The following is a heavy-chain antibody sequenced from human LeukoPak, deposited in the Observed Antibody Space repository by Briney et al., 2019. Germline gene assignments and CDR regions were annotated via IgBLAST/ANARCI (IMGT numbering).Heavy chain of an antibody. D-gene: IGHD1-26*01. CDR1: RFTFSRCT. CDR2: ISPSGDYT. J-gene: IGHJ3*02. V-gene: IGHV3-21*01. CDR3: ARGGGWELLLAPDAFDI. Sequence: GGSLRLSCAASRFTFSRCTMNWVRQAPGRGLEWVSAISPSGDYTYYADSVKGRFTISRDNAKNSLYLQMNSLRAEDTAVYYCARGGGWELLLAPDAFDIWGQGTMVTVSS.